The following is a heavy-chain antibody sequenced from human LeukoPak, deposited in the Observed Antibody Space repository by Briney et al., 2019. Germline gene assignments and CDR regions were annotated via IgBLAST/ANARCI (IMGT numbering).Heavy chain of an antibody. CDR2: IYYSGST. V-gene: IGHV4-39*07. J-gene: IGHJ4*02. D-gene: IGHD4-17*01. CDR1: GGSISSSSYY. Sequence: KASETLSLTCTVSGGSISSSSYYWGWIRQPPGKGLEWIGSIYYSGSTYYNPSLKSRVIVSSDTSKNQFSLMLNSVTAADTAVYYCARITDYYGEYSRTLDYWGQGTLVTVSS. CDR3: ARITDYYGEYSRTLDY.